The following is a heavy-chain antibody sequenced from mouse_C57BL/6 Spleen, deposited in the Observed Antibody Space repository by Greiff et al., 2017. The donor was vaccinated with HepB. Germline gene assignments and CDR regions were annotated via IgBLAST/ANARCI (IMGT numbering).Heavy chain of an antibody. Sequence: EVQLVESGPELVKPGASVKISCKASGYSFTGYYMNWVKQSPEKSLEWIGEINPSTGGTTYNQKFKAKATLTVDKSSSTAYMQLKSLTSEDSAVYYCARKGWLLPFDYWGQGTTLTVSS. V-gene: IGHV1-42*01. CDR1: GYSFTGYY. CDR3: ARKGWLLPFDY. J-gene: IGHJ2*01. CDR2: INPSTGGT. D-gene: IGHD2-3*01.